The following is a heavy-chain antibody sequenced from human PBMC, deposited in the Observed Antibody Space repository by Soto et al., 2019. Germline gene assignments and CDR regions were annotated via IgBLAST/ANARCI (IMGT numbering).Heavy chain of an antibody. CDR1: GFTVSSTY. J-gene: IGHJ6*02. Sequence: PGGSLRLCCNASGFTVSSTYMSWVRQAPRMGLEWVAVIESGGSTHYADSVKGRFTISRDIPKNMIYLQLHTLRAEDTAVYYCAKDLGPLRLLNYYFYGLDVWGQGTTVTVSS. CDR2: IESGGST. D-gene: IGHD2-15*01. CDR3: AKDLGPLRLLNYYFYGLDV. V-gene: IGHV3-53*01.